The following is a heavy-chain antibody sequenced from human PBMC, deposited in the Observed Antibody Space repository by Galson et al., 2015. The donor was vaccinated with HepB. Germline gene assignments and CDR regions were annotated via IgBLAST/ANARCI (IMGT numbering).Heavy chain of an antibody. D-gene: IGHD2-2*01. CDR2: IIPIFGTA. Sequence: SVTVSCKASGGTFSSNAISWVRQAPGQGLEWMGRIIPIFGTANYAQKFQGRVTITADESTSTAYMELSSLRSEDTAVYYCARGYCSSTSCYVGYWGQGTLVTVSS. V-gene: IGHV1-69*13. CDR3: ARGYCSSTSCYVGY. CDR1: GGTFSSNA. J-gene: IGHJ4*02.